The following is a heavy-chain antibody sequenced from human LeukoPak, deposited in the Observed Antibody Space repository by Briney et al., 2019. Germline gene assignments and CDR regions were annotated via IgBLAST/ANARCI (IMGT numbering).Heavy chain of an antibody. Sequence: SETLSLTCAVYGGSFSDYYWNWIRQPPGKGLEWIGEINHRGTTIYNPSLESRVTISLDTSKNHFSLNLSSVTAADTAVYYYARGDSSSWKEDAFDIWGQGTMVTVSS. J-gene: IGHJ3*02. CDR1: GGSFSDYY. CDR2: INHRGTT. CDR3: ARGDSSSWKEDAFDI. V-gene: IGHV4-34*01. D-gene: IGHD6-13*01.